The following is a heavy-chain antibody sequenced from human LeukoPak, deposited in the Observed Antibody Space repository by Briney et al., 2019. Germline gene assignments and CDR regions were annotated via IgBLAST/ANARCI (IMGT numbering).Heavy chain of an antibody. V-gene: IGHV4-59*12. J-gene: IGHJ4*02. CDR1: GGSISSYY. Sequence: SETLSLTCTVSGGSISSYYWSWIRQPPGKGLEWIGSISYSGTTYYNPSLKSRATIAVDTSKNQFALKVTSVTAADTAVYYCATRGDYDLDYWGQGTLVTVSS. CDR2: ISYSGTT. CDR3: ATRGDYDLDY. D-gene: IGHD3-22*01.